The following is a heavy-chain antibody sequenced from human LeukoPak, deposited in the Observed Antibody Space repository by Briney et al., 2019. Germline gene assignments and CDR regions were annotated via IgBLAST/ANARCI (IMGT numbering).Heavy chain of an antibody. Sequence: SVTLSLTCTVSGGSISSYYSSWIRQPAGKGLEWIGRIYTSGSTNYNPSLKSRVTMSVDASKNQFSLKLSSGTAADTAVYYCATGDGGNVKFDYWGQGTLVTVSS. D-gene: IGHD4-23*01. CDR1: GGSISSYY. CDR2: IYTSGST. V-gene: IGHV4-4*07. CDR3: ATGDGGNVKFDY. J-gene: IGHJ4*02.